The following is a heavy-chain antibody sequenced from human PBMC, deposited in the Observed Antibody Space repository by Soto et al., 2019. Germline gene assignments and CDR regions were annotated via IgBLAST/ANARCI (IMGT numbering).Heavy chain of an antibody. CDR3: ARADCSSTSCYTLDYYYYGMDV. Sequence: ASVKVSCKASGYTFTSYGISWVRQAPGQGLEWMGWISAYNGNTNYAQKLQGRVTMTTDTSTSTAYMELRSLRSDDTAVYYCARADCSSTSCYTLDYYYYGMDVWGQGTTVTVSS. J-gene: IGHJ6*02. CDR1: GYTFTSYG. CDR2: ISAYNGNT. D-gene: IGHD2-2*02. V-gene: IGHV1-18*01.